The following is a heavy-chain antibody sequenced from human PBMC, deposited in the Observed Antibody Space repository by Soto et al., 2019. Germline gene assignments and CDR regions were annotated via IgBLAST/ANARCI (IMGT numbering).Heavy chain of an antibody. CDR2: ISGSGGST. J-gene: IGHJ4*02. CDR1: GFTFSIFA. CDR3: AKEVSLGSTVDLGY. V-gene: IGHV3-23*01. D-gene: IGHD7-27*01. Sequence: GGSLRLSCAASGFTFSIFAMSRVRQSPGKGLEWVSTISGSGGSTYYADAVKGRFSISRDNSMGTLYLQMKSLRVEDTAIYYCAKEVSLGSTVDLGYWGQGTLVTVSS.